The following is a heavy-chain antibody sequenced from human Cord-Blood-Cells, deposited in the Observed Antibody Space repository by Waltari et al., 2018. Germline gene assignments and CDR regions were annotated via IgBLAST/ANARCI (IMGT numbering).Heavy chain of an antibody. CDR3: ARPLVGATVTVDY. D-gene: IGHD1-26*01. V-gene: IGHV3-7*05. CDR2: IKQDGSEK. CDR1: GFPFSSVW. Sequence: EVQLVESGGGLVQPGGSLRLSCAASGFPFSSVWMTWVRRAPGKGLEWVANIKQDGSEKYYVDSVKGRFTISRDNAKNSLYLQMNSLRAEDTAVYYCARPLVGATVTVDYWGQGTLVTVSS. J-gene: IGHJ4*02.